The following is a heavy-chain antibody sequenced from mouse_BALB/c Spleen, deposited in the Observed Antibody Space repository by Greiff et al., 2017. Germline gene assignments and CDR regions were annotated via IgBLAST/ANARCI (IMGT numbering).Heavy chain of an antibody. CDR3: ARGDYGSSSYYFDY. D-gene: IGHD1-1*01. J-gene: IGHJ2*01. CDR2: ISYSGST. Sequence: EVKLQESGPSLVKPSQTLSLTCSVTGDSITSCYWNWIRKFPGNKLEYMGYISYSGSTYYNPSLKSRISITRDTSKNQYYLQLNSVTTEDTSTYYCARGDYGSSSYYFDYWGQGTTLTVSS. CDR1: GDSITSCY. V-gene: IGHV3-8*02.